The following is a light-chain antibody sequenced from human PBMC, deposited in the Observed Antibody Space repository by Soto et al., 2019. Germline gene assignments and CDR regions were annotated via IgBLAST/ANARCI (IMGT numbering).Light chain of an antibody. CDR3: QHRV. CDR2: DAS. J-gene: IGKJ3*01. Sequence: DIQMTQSPSTLSASVGDRVTITCRASQDISTWLAWYQQRPGKAPHLLIYDASRLQSGVPSRFRGSGSGTEFTLTVSSLQPDDFATYYCQHRVFGPGTKVEIK. CDR1: QDISTW. V-gene: IGKV1-5*01.